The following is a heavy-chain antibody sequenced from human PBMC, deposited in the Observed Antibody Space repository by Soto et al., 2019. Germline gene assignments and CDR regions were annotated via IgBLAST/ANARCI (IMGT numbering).Heavy chain of an antibody. V-gene: IGHV1-69*13. CDR2: IIPIFGTA. Sequence: SVKVSCKASGGTFSSYAISWVRQAPGQGLEWMGGIIPIFGTANYAQKFQGRVTITADESTSTAYMELSSLRSEDTAVYYCAKYYYDSSGYSPDYYYGMDVWGQGTTVTVSS. CDR3: AKYYYDSSGYSPDYYYGMDV. D-gene: IGHD3-22*01. CDR1: GGTFSSYA. J-gene: IGHJ6*02.